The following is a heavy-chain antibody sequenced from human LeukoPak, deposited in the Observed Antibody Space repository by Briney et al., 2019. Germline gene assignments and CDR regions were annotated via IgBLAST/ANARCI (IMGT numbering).Heavy chain of an antibody. CDR1: GFSFKDYG. J-gene: IGHJ6*02. Sequence: GGSLRLSCAATGFSFKDYGMHWVRQPPGKGLEWVSAINWNGGGTGYADSAKGRFTISRDNAKNSLYLQLSSLRPEDTALYYCAKHLTATNTYIFFGLDVWGQGTSVTVSS. V-gene: IGHV3-9*01. D-gene: IGHD1-26*01. CDR2: INWNGGGT. CDR3: AKHLTATNTYIFFGLDV.